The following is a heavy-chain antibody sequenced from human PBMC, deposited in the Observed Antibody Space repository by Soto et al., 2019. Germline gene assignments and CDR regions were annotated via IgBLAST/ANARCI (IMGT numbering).Heavy chain of an antibody. CDR2: IYHSGST. V-gene: IGHV4-30-2*01. CDR1: GGSISSGGYS. D-gene: IGHD1-26*01. CDR3: ARGLATRYSGSAGFDY. Sequence: QLQLQESGSGLVKPSQTLSLTCAVSGGSISSGGYSWSWLRQPPGKGLEWIGYIYHSGSTYYNPSLKSRVTISVDRSKNQFSLKLSSVTAADTAVYYCARGLATRYSGSAGFDYWGQGTLVTVSS. J-gene: IGHJ4*02.